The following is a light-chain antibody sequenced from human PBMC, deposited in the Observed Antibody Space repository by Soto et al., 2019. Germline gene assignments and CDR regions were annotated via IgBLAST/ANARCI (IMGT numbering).Light chain of an antibody. CDR3: QHYNSHPYT. Sequence: DIQMTQSPSTLSASVGDRVTITCRASQSISSWLAWYQQKPGKAPKLLIYKASSLESGVPSRFSGSGSGTEFTLTISSLQPDDFATYYCQHYNSHPYTFGQGTKLEIK. CDR1: QSISSW. V-gene: IGKV1-5*03. J-gene: IGKJ2*01. CDR2: KAS.